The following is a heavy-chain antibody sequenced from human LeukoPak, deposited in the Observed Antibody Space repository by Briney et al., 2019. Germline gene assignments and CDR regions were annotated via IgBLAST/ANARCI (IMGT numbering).Heavy chain of an antibody. CDR1: GFTFSSYA. V-gene: IGHV3-23*01. CDR3: AKLWTEYSSSSRYFQH. Sequence: GGSLRLSCAASGFTFSSYAMSWVRQAPVKGLEWVSAISGSGGSTYYADSVKGRFTISRDNSKNTLYLQMNSLRAEDTAVYYCAKLWTEYSSSSRYFQHWGQGTLVTVSS. D-gene: IGHD6-6*01. J-gene: IGHJ1*01. CDR2: ISGSGGST.